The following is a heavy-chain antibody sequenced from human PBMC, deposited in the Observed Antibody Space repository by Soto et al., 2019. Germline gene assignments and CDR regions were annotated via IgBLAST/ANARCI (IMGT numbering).Heavy chain of an antibody. J-gene: IGHJ5*02. D-gene: IGHD1-26*01. CDR1: GGSISSGDYY. CDR3: ARARGAYWFDP. CDR2: IYYSGST. V-gene: IGHV4-30-4*01. Sequence: TLSLTCTVSGGSISSGDYYWSWIRQPPGKGLEWIGYIYYSGSTYYNPSLKSRVTISVDTSKNQFSLKLSSVTAADTAVYYCARARGAYWFDPWGQGTLVTVSS.